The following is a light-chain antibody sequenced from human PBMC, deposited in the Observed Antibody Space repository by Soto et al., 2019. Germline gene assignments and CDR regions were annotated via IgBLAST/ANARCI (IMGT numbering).Light chain of an antibody. J-gene: IGLJ2*01. CDR1: SSNIGAGYD. CDR3: QSYDSSVSKVV. CDR2: GNS. V-gene: IGLV1-40*01. Sequence: QSALAQPPSVSGAPGQRVTISCTGSSSNIGAGYDVHWYQQLPGTAPKLLIYGNSNRPSGVPDRFSGSKSGTSASLAITGLQAEDGADYYCQSYDSSVSKVVFGGGTKLTVL.